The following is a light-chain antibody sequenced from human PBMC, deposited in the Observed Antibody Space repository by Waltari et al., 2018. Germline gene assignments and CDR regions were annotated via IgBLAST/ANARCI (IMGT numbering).Light chain of an antibody. CDR1: SSNIGAGHD. CDR3: QSFDTSLSHGVV. Sequence: QSILTQPPSVSGAPGQRVPISCPGSSSNIGAGHDVHWDPEFPGPGPKLLSYGNNYRPTGVPDRFPGSKSGTSASRTITGLQAEDEADYYCQSFDTSLSHGVVFGGGTKVT. V-gene: IGLV1-40*02. J-gene: IGLJ3*02. CDR2: GNN.